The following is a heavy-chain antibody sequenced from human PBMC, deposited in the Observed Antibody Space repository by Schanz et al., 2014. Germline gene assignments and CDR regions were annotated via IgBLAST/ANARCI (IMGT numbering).Heavy chain of an antibody. D-gene: IGHD3-10*01. CDR3: AREWSSFDY. Sequence: QLQLQESGSGLVKPSQTLSLTCAVSGGSISSGTYSWSWIRQPPGKGLEWIGSLFYSGRTHYSPSLKSRVTISLDTSKNQFSLNLNSVTAADTAVYYCAREWSSFDYWGQGALVSVSS. J-gene: IGHJ4*02. CDR2: LFYSGRT. CDR1: GGSISSGTYS. V-gene: IGHV4-30-2*03.